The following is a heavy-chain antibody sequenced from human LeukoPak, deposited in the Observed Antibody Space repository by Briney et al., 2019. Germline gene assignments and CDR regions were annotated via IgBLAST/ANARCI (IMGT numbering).Heavy chain of an antibody. V-gene: IGHV1-2*02. D-gene: IGHD5-18*01. J-gene: IGHJ4*02. CDR3: ARVDVGYSYGLYFDY. Sequence: ASVNVSCKASGYTFTGYYMHWVRQAPGQGLEWMGWINPNSGGTNYAQKFQGRVTMTRDTSISTAYMELSRLRSDDTAVYYCARVDVGYSYGLYFDYWGQGTLVTVSS. CDR2: INPNSGGT. CDR1: GYTFTGYY.